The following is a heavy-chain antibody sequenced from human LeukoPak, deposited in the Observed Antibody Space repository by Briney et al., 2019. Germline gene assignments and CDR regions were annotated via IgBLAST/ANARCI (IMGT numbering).Heavy chain of an antibody. CDR2: IIPIFGTA. CDR1: GGTFSSYA. V-gene: IGHV1-69*13. D-gene: IGHD1-26*01. CDR3: ARGQVGATTFYYYYMDV. J-gene: IGHJ6*03. Sequence: GASVKVSCKASGGTFSSYAISWVRQAPGQGLEWMGGIIPIFGTANYAQKFQGRVTITADESTSTAYMELSSLRSEDTAVYYCARGQVGATTFYYYYMDVWGKGTTVTVSS.